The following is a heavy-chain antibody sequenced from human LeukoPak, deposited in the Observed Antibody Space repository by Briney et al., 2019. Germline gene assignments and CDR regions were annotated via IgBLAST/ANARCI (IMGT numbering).Heavy chain of an antibody. CDR1: RFTLSSHY. V-gene: IGHV3-53*01. J-gene: IGHJ4*02. D-gene: IGHD3-16*01. Sequence: PGGSLRLSRAASRFTLSSHYMSWLRQAPGKGLEWVAVSYRGGSTYYAVPVHGRFTISRDNSTNTLFLEMNSLRVEDTAVYYCAKGRGFRVWDPWDNWGQGTLITVS. CDR2: SYRGGST. CDR3: AKGRGFRVWDPWDN.